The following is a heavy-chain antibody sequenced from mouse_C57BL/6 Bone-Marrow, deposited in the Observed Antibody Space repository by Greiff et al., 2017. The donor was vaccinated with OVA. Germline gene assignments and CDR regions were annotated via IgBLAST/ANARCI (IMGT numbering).Heavy chain of an antibody. CDR2: IYPGDGDT. CDR3: ASSDYYGLFAY. J-gene: IGHJ3*01. CDR1: GYAFSSSW. V-gene: IGHV1-82*01. Sequence: LVKPGASVKISCKASGYAFSSSWMNWVKQRPGKGLEWIGRIYPGDGDTNYNGKFKGKATLTADKSSSTAYMQLSSLTSEDSAVYFCASSDYYGLFAYWGQGTLVTVSA. D-gene: IGHD1-1*01.